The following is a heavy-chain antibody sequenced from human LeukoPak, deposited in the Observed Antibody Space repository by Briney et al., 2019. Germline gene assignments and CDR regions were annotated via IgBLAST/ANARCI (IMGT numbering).Heavy chain of an antibody. CDR3: ARVRYGGSDYFDS. CDR1: GFTFSSYD. D-gene: IGHD4-23*01. V-gene: IGHV3-13*01. Sequence: GGSLRLSCAASGFTFSSYDMHWVRQATGKGLEWVSIISTAGDTYYPGSVKGRFTISREDAKNSLLLQMNSLRAEDTAVYYCARVRYGGSDYFDSWGQGTLVTVSS. CDR2: ISTAGDT. J-gene: IGHJ4*02.